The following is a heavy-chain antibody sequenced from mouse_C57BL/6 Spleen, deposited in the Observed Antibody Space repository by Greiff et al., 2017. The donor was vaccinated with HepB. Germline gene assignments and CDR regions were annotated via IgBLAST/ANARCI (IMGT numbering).Heavy chain of an antibody. Sequence: EVMLVESGGGLVQPGGSMKLSCAASGFTFSDAWMDWVRQSPEKGLEWVAEIRNKANNHATYYAVSVKGRFTISRDDYKSSVYLQMNSLRAEDTGVYYCTPTGRDAMDYWGQGTSVTVSS. J-gene: IGHJ4*01. CDR1: GFTFSDAW. CDR2: IRNKANNHAT. V-gene: IGHV6-6*01. CDR3: TPTGRDAMDY. D-gene: IGHD4-1*01.